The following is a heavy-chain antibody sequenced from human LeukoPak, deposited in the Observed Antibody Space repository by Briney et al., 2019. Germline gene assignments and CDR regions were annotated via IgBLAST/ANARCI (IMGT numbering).Heavy chain of an antibody. CDR3: ARQWELRGWFDP. D-gene: IGHD1-26*01. J-gene: IGHJ5*02. Sequence: SETLSLTCTVSGGSISSYYWSWIRQPPGKGLEWIGYIYYSWSTNYHPSLKSRVTISVDTSKNQFSLKLSSVTAADTAVYYCARQWELRGWFDPWGQGTLVTVPS. CDR1: GGSISSYY. V-gene: IGHV4-59*08. CDR2: IYYSWST.